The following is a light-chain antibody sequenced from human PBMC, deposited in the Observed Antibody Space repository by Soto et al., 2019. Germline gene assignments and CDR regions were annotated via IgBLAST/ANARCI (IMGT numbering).Light chain of an antibody. V-gene: IGKV1-39*01. CDR2: AAS. CDR1: QSISNY. J-gene: IGKJ1*01. CDR3: QQTYITLTWT. Sequence: DIQMTQSPSSLSASVGDRVTITCRASQSISNYLNWYQQKPGKAPKVLIFAASTLQSGVPSRFSGSGSGTDFTLTISSLQPEDFATYYCQQTYITLTWTFGQGTKVEIK.